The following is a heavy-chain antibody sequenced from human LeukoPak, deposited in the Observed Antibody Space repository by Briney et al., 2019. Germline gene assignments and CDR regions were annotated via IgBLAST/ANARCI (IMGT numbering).Heavy chain of an antibody. CDR1: GGSISSYY. CDR2: IYYSGST. J-gene: IGHJ4*02. V-gene: IGHV4-59*01. D-gene: IGHD3-22*01. CDR3: ARGSSGYYPFDY. Sequence: SETLSLTCTVSGGSISSYYWSWIRRPPGKGLEWIGYIYYSGSTNYNPSLKSRVTISVDTSRNQFSLKLSSVTAADTAVYYCARGSSGYYPFDYWGQGTLVTVSS.